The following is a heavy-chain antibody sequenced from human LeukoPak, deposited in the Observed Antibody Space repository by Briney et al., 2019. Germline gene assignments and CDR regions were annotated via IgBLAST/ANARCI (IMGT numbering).Heavy chain of an antibody. V-gene: IGHV4-59*01. J-gene: IGHJ2*01. D-gene: IGHD6-19*01. CDR1: GDSIIGYY. CDR2: IHYSGSS. Sequence: ASETLSLTCTVSGDSIIGYYWSWIRQPPGKGLEWIGYIHYSGSSNYNPSLQSRVTISVDTSRGHFSLKLSSATAADTAVYYCARDGWRRPWYFDLWGRGTLVTVSS. CDR3: ARDGWRRPWYFDL.